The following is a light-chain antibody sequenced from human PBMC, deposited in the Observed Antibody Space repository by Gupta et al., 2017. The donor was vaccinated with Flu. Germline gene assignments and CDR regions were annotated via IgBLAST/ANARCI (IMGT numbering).Light chain of an antibody. CDR3: QYGCNWVT. CDR1: ENVNTH. Sequence: VLTQSPATLSVSPGERATLYCRDNENVNTHLAWYQQRPGQAPRLIIYDASQRATGVPYRFSGRGYQXAFSLTXTSGENEDFAVYYLQYGCNWVTFGXGTRV. J-gene: IGKJ3*01. V-gene: IGKV3-11*01. CDR2: DAS.